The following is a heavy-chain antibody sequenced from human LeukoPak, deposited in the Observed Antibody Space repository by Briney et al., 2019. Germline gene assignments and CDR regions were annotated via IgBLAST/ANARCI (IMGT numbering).Heavy chain of an antibody. J-gene: IGHJ6*03. CDR3: AGQRIAAPTYYMDV. CDR1: GRSISSISDY. CDR2: IYYSEST. Sequence: PSETLSLACTFSGRSISSISDYWGWIRQTGVKGLEWFGSIYYSESTYYNPSLKGRVTIYVATSKDQFSLKLISVTAADTAVYYCAGQRIAAPTYYMDVWGKGTTVTVSS. V-gene: IGHV4-39*01. D-gene: IGHD6-13*01.